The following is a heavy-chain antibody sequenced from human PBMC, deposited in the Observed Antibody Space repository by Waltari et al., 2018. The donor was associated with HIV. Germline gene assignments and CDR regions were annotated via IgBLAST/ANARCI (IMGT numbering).Heavy chain of an antibody. J-gene: IGHJ4*02. Sequence: EVQLLESGGGWVQPGGSLRLSCAASGFTFSSYAMSWVRQAPGKGREWVSNFSSSGGGTYYADSVKGRFIISRDNSKNTLYMQMNSLRAEDTAVYYCAKVYGGKGFDYWGQGTLVTVSS. D-gene: IGHD4-17*01. V-gene: IGHV3-23*01. CDR3: AKVYGGKGFDY. CDR2: FSSSGGGT. CDR1: GFTFSSYA.